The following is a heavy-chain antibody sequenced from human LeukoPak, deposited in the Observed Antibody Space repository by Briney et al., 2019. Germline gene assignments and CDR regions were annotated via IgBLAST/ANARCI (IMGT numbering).Heavy chain of an antibody. V-gene: IGHV1-2*02. J-gene: IGHJ4*02. CDR2: INPNNGGT. D-gene: IGHD1-14*01. CDR3: ARDLVGGTWASGY. CDR1: GYTLTSYD. Sequence: ASVKVSCKASGYTLTSYDINWVRQATGQGLEWMGWINPNNGGTNYAQTFQDRVTMTRDTSISTAYMELSRLRSDDTAVYYCARDLVGGTWASGYWGQGTLVTVSS.